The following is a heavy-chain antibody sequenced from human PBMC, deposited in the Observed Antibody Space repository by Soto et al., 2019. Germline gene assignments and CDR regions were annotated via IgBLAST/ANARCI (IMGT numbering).Heavy chain of an antibody. V-gene: IGHV4-39*07. CDR2: IYYSGST. CDR1: GGSILDSTYY. Sequence: PSETLSLTCTVSGGSILDSTYYWAWIRQSPGKGLEWIGTIYYSGSTIYTPSLKSLVTISVDTSKNQFSLKLSSVTAADTAVYYCARSDGRYWGQGTLVTVSS. CDR3: ARSDGRY. J-gene: IGHJ4*02.